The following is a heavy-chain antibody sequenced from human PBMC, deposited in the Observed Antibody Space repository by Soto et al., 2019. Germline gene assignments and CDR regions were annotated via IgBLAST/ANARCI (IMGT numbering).Heavy chain of an antibody. Sequence: GASVKVSCKASGGTFSSYAISWVRQAPGQGLEWMGGIIPIFGTANYAQKFQGRVTITADKSTSTAYMELSSLRSEDTAVYYCASYYDSSGAIDAFDIWGQGXMVTV. CDR2: IIPIFGTA. J-gene: IGHJ3*02. D-gene: IGHD3-22*01. CDR3: ASYYDSSGAIDAFDI. V-gene: IGHV1-69*06. CDR1: GGTFSSYA.